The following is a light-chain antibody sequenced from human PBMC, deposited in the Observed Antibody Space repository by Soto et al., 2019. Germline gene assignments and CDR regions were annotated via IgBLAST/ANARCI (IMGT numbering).Light chain of an antibody. CDR2: GAS. V-gene: IGKV3-15*01. CDR3: QQYSNWPQT. J-gene: IGKJ1*01. CDR1: QSVSAN. Sequence: EIVMTQSPATLSVSPGKRATLSCRASQSVSANLAWYQQKPGQAPRLLIYGASTRATGIPARFSGSGSGTEFTLTISSLQSEDFAVYYCQQYSNWPQTFGQGTKVDIK.